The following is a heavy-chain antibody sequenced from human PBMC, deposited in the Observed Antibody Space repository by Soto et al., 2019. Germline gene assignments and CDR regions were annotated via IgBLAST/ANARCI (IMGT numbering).Heavy chain of an antibody. CDR3: ARDDVGYSYGYLYYGMDV. Sequence: QVQLVESGGGVVQPGRSLRLSCAASGFTFSSYGMHWVRQAPGKGLEWVAVIWYDGSNKYYADSVKGRFTISRDNSKNTXXLQMNSLRAEDTAVYYCARDDVGYSYGYLYYGMDVWGQGTTVTVSS. CDR2: IWYDGSNK. J-gene: IGHJ6*02. D-gene: IGHD5-18*01. CDR1: GFTFSSYG. V-gene: IGHV3-33*01.